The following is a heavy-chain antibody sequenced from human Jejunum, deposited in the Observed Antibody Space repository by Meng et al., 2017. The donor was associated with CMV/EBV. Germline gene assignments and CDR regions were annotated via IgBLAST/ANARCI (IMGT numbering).Heavy chain of an antibody. V-gene: IGHV3-66*03. CDR1: GLTISSNY. Sequence: CAASGLTISSNYMSWVRQAPGKGLEWVSVLYSSGDIYYADSVKGRFTISRDNSKNTLYLQMNSLIPEDTAVYYCARDLIPYGMDVWGQGTTVTVSS. J-gene: IGHJ6*02. CDR2: LYSSGDI. CDR3: ARDLIPYGMDV.